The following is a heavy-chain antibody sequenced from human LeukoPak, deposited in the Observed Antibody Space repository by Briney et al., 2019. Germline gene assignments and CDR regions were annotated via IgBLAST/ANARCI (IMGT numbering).Heavy chain of an antibody. D-gene: IGHD6-19*01. J-gene: IGHJ4*02. Sequence: PGGSLRLSCAASGFTFSSYGIHWVRQAPGKGLEWVAAVSYDGSNKFYADSVKGRFTISRDSSRNTLYLEMNSLSAEDTAVCYCARGGIQVSGIDEFDYWGQGTLVTVSS. CDR1: GFTFSSYG. CDR2: VSYDGSNK. V-gene: IGHV3-30*03. CDR3: ARGGIQVSGIDEFDY.